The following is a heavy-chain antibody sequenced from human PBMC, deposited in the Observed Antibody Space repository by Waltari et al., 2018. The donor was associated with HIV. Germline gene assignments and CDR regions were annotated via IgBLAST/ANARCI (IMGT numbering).Heavy chain of an antibody. V-gene: IGHV3-30*02. J-gene: IGHJ6*02. Sequence: QVQLVESGGGVVQPGGSLRLSCAASGFTFSSIGMHWVRQAPGKGVEWVAFIRYDGSNKYHAESLKGRFTTSRDNSKNTLYLLMNSLRPEDTAVYYCAKDVSPGYGMDVWGQGTTVTVSS. D-gene: IGHD3-16*02. CDR3: AKDVSPGYGMDV. CDR1: GFTFSSIG. CDR2: IRYDGSNK.